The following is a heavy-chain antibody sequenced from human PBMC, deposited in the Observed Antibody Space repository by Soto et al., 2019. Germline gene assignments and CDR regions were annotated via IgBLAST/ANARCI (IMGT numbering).Heavy chain of an antibody. Sequence: SETLSLTCAVYGGSFSGYYWSWIRQPPGKGLEWIGEINHSGSTNYNPSLKSRVTISVDTSKNQFSLKLSSVTAADTSLYYCARPDDSSGYCFDYWGQGTLVTVSS. CDR2: INHSGST. D-gene: IGHD3-22*01. CDR3: ARPDDSSGYCFDY. J-gene: IGHJ4*02. V-gene: IGHV4-34*01. CDR1: GGSFSGYY.